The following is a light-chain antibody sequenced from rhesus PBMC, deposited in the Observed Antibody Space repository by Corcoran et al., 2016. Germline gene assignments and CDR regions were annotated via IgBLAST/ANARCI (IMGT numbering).Light chain of an antibody. CDR3: QQGYNTPRT. CDR1: QGISSW. V-gene: IGKV1-18*01. Sequence: DIQMTQSPSSLSASVGDKVTITCRASQGISSWLAWYQQKPGNTPNLLIDKASSLTRGVPSRFLGSGAGTDYTLTISSLQPEDFATYYCQQGYNTPRTFGQGTKVEIK. CDR2: KAS. J-gene: IGKJ1*01.